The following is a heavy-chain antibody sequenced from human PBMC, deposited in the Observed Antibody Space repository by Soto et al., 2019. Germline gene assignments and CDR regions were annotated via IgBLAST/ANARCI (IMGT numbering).Heavy chain of an antibody. CDR1: GYTFTSYG. V-gene: IGHV1-18*04. J-gene: IGHJ5*02. CDR2: ISAYNGNT. Sequence: ASVKVSCKASGYTFTSYGISWVRQAPGQGLEWMGWISAYNGNTNYAQKLQGRVTMTTDTSTSTAYMELRSLRSDDTAVYYCAGDVHSSGWSPISPGPNWFDTWGQGTLVTVSS. CDR3: AGDVHSSGWSPISPGPNWFDT. D-gene: IGHD6-19*01.